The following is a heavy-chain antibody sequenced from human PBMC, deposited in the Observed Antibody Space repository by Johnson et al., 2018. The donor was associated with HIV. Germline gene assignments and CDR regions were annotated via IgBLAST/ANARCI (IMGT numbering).Heavy chain of an antibody. CDR3: ARLCSGCADAFDI. D-gene: IGHD3-10*02. CDR1: GFTFSSYA. Sequence: QVLLVESGGGVVQPGRSLRLSCAASGFTFSSYAMHWVRQAPGEGLEWGAVISYDGSNKDYADSVKGRFTVSRDNAKNSVYLQMNSLRAEDTAVYYCARLCSGCADAFDIWGQGTMVTVSS. CDR2: ISYDGSNK. J-gene: IGHJ3*02. V-gene: IGHV3-30-3*01.